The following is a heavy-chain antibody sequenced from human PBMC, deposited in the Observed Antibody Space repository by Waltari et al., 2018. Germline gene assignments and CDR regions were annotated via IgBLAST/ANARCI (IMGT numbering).Heavy chain of an antibody. V-gene: IGHV4-4*02. D-gene: IGHD2-15*01. J-gene: IGHJ4*02. Sequence: QLQLQESGPGLVKPSGALSLTCAVSGESMSSSYVWNWVRQPPGKGLEWIGQVRGDGKTNYNPSFASRLTISLDTSTDHFSLRLTSATAADTAVYYCARDRGRGLYLDSWGQGILVTVSP. CDR3: ARDRGRGLYLDS. CDR2: VRGDGKT. CDR1: GESMSSSYV.